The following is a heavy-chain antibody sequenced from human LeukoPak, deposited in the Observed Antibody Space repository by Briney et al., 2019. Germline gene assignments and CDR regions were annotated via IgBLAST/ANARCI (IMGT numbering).Heavy chain of an antibody. CDR3: ARGGYCSGGSCYFREDDAFDI. CDR2: INSDGSST. D-gene: IGHD2-15*01. V-gene: IGHV3-74*01. CDR1: GFTFSSYW. J-gene: IGHJ3*02. Sequence: GGSLRLSCAASGFTFSSYWMHWVRRAPGKGLVWVSRINSDGSSTSYADSVKGRFTISRDNAKNTLYLQMNSLRAEDTAVYYCARGGYCSGGSCYFREDDAFDIWGQGTMVTVSS.